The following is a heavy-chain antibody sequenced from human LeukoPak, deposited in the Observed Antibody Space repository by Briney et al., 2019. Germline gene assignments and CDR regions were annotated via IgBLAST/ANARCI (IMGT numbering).Heavy chain of an antibody. J-gene: IGHJ3*01. CDR3: AREKMATFIDY. V-gene: IGHV4-59*01. CDR2: IYYSGST. CDR1: GGSISSYY. Sequence: TSETLSLTCTVSGGSISSYYWSWIRQPPGKGLEWIGYIYYSGSTNYNPSLKSRVTISVDTSKNQFSLKLSSVTAADTAVYYCAREKMATFIDYWGQGTMVTVSS. D-gene: IGHD5-24*01.